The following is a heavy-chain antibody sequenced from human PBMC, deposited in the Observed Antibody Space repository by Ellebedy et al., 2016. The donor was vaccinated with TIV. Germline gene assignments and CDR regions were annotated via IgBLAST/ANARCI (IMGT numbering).Heavy chain of an antibody. V-gene: IGHV4-31*01. CDR3: AREVLTDYYDSSGYFDY. J-gene: IGHJ4*02. D-gene: IGHD3-22*01. CDR1: GGSISSGGYY. CDR2: IYYSGST. Sequence: SETLSLTCTVSGGSISSGGYYWSWIRQLPGKGLEWIGYIYYSGSTYYNPSLKSLVAISVDTSKNQFSLKLSSVTAADTAVYYCAREVLTDYYDSSGYFDYWGQGTLVTVSS.